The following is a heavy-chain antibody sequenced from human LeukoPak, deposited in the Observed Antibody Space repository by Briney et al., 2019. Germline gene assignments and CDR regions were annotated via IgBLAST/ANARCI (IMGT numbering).Heavy chain of an antibody. J-gene: IGHJ5*02. CDR2: IYHDGNT. CDR1: GYSISSGYY. V-gene: IGHV4-38-2*02. CDR3: ARAPHWYDFTFDP. Sequence: PSETLSLTCSVSGYSISSGYYWGWIRQPPGKGLEWIGNIYHDGNTYYNPSLKSRVTISVDTSKNQFSLKLSSVTAADTAVYYCARAPHWYDFTFDPWGQGTLVTVSS. D-gene: IGHD3-3*01.